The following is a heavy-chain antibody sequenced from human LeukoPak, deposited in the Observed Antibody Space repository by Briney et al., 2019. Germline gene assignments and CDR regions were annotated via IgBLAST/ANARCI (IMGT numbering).Heavy chain of an antibody. CDR3: ARVVRDIVVVPAAAPIYYYYYMDV. D-gene: IGHD2-2*01. CDR2: INHSGST. Sequence: SETLSLTCAVYGGSFSGYYWSWIRQPPGKGLEWIGEINHSGSTNYNPSLKSRVTISVDTSKNQFSLKLSSVTAADTAVYYCARVVRDIVVVPAAAPIYYYYYMDVWGKGTTVTVSS. CDR1: GGSFSGYY. V-gene: IGHV4-34*01. J-gene: IGHJ6*03.